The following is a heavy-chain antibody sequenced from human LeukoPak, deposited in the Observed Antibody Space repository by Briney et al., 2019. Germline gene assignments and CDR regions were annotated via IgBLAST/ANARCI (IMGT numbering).Heavy chain of an antibody. Sequence: ASVKVSCKASGYTFTSYGISWVRQAPGQGLEWMGWINPNSGGTNYAQKFQGRVTMTRDTSISTAYMELNRLRSDDTAVYYCASGLWSGYYTGAYWGQGTLVTVSS. CDR1: GYTFTSYG. CDR2: INPNSGGT. V-gene: IGHV1-2*02. D-gene: IGHD3-3*01. CDR3: ASGLWSGYYTGAY. J-gene: IGHJ4*02.